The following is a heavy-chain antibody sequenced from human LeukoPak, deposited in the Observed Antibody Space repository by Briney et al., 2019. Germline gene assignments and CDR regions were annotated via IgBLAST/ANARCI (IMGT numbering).Heavy chain of an antibody. J-gene: IGHJ4*02. Sequence: ASVKVSCKASGYTFTSYGITWVRQAPGQGLEWMGWINANNGNTNYAQNLQGRVTMTRDTSTSTAYMELRSLRSDDTAVYYCARGPIAAAGDCWGQGTLVPVSS. D-gene: IGHD6-13*01. V-gene: IGHV1-18*01. CDR3: ARGPIAAAGDC. CDR2: INANNGNT. CDR1: GYTFTSYG.